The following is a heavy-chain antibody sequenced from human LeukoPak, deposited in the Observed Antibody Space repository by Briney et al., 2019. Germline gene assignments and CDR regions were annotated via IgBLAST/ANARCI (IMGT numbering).Heavy chain of an antibody. D-gene: IGHD4-11*01. CDR1: GFTFYDYA. Sequence: TGGSLRLSCAASGFTFYDYAMHWVRQAPGKGLEWVSGISWNSGSIGYADSVKGRFTISRDNAKNSLYLQMNSLRAEDSAVYYCTRDRTTITLFELWGQGTLVTVSS. J-gene: IGHJ4*02. CDR3: TRDRTTITLFEL. V-gene: IGHV3-9*01. CDR2: ISWNSGSI.